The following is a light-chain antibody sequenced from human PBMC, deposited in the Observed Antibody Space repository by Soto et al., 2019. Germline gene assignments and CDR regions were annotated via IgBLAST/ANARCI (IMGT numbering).Light chain of an antibody. CDR3: SSYTGSSIVG. Sequence: QSVLTQPASVSGSPGQSITISCTGTSSDVGGYNYVSWYQQHPGKAPKLMIYDVSNRPSGLSNRFSGSKSGNPASLTISGLQADDEAEYYCSSYTGSSIVGFGGGTKLTVL. J-gene: IGLJ2*01. V-gene: IGLV2-14*01. CDR1: SSDVGGYNY. CDR2: DVS.